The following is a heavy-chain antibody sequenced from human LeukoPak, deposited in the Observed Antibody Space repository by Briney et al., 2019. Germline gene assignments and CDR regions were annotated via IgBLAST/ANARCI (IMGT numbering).Heavy chain of an antibody. V-gene: IGHV3-53*01. CDR2: LYTGGET. CDR1: GCTVSNNY. Sequence: GGSLRLSCAASGCTVSNNYMIWVRQAPGKGLEWVSLLYTGGETNYADSVKGRFTISRDTSKNTVSLHMSSLRAEDTAVYYCARGFAPAYNFGVFDYWGQGTLVTVSS. J-gene: IGHJ4*02. CDR3: ARGFAPAYNFGVFDY. D-gene: IGHD5-18*01.